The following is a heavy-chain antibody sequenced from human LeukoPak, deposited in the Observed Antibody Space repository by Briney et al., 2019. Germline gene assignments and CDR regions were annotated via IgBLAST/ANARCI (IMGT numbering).Heavy chain of an antibody. CDR3: ARQDDQDAFDI. Sequence: GESLKISCKGSGYSFTSYWIGWARQMPGKGLECMGIIYPGDSDTRYSPSFQGQVTISANKSIGTAYLLWSSLKPSDTAMYYCARQDDQDAFDIWGQGTMVTVSS. J-gene: IGHJ3*02. D-gene: IGHD3-3*01. CDR1: GYSFTSYW. V-gene: IGHV5-51*01. CDR2: IYPGDSDT.